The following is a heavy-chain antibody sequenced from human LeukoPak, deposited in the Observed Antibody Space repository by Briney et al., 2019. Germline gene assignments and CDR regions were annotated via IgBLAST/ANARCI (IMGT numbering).Heavy chain of an antibody. D-gene: IGHD6-19*01. Sequence: ASVKVSCKASGYTFTSYGINWVRQAPGQGLEWMGWINPNSGGTNYAQKFQGRVTMTRDTSISTAYMELSRLRSDDTAVYYCARGTRDSGWGDFDYWGQGTLVTVSS. CDR2: INPNSGGT. V-gene: IGHV1-2*02. CDR1: GYTFTSYG. J-gene: IGHJ4*02. CDR3: ARGTRDSGWGDFDY.